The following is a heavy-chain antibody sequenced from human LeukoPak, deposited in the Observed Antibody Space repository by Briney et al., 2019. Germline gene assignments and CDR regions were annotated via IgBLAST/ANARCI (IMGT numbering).Heavy chain of an antibody. V-gene: IGHV3-48*01. J-gene: IGHJ4*02. Sequence: GGSLRLSCAASGFTFSSYSMNWVRQAPGKGLEWVSYISTSSSSMYYADSVKGRFTISRDNAKNSLYLQMNSLRAEDTALYHCARGRRFSTSCYTYFDYWGQGTLVTVSS. CDR2: ISTSSSSM. D-gene: IGHD2-2*02. CDR3: ARGRRFSTSCYTYFDY. CDR1: GFTFSSYS.